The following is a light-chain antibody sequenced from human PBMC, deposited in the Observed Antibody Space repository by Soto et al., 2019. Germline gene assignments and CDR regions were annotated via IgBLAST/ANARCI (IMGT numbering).Light chain of an antibody. CDR1: QSVSSSY. Sequence: SVLTQSPGTLSLSPGERAILSCRASQSVSSSYLAWYQQKPGQAPRLLIYGASSRATGIPDRFSGSESGTDFTLTITRLEPEDFAVYYCQQYGSSALTFGGGTKVDIK. J-gene: IGKJ4*01. CDR3: QQYGSSALT. V-gene: IGKV3-20*01. CDR2: GAS.